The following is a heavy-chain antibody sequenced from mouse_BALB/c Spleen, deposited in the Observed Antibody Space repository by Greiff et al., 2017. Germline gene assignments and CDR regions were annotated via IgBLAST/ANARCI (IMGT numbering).Heavy chain of an antibody. D-gene: IGHD4-1*01. J-gene: IGHJ1*01. Sequence: EVKLVESGPGLVKPSQSLSLTCSVTGYSITSGYYWNWIRQFPGNKLEWMGYISYDGSNNYNPSLKNRISITRDTSKNQFFLKLNSVTTEDTATYYCARSLTGTGDWYFDVWGAGTTVTVSS. CDR1: GYSITSGYY. CDR3: ARSLTGTGDWYFDV. V-gene: IGHV3-6*02. CDR2: ISYDGSN.